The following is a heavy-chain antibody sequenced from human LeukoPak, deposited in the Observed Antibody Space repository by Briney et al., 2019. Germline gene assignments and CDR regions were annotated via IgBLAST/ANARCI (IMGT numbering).Heavy chain of an antibody. Sequence: GGSLRLSCAASGFTFSSYSMNWVRQAPGKGLEWVSSISSSSSYIYYADSVKGRFTISRDNAKNSLYLQMNSLRAEDTALYYCARVALPYYYDSSGYYYGDGGFDYWGQGTLVTVSS. V-gene: IGHV3-21*04. CDR2: ISSSSSYI. CDR3: ARVALPYYYDSSGYYYGDGGFDY. CDR1: GFTFSSYS. D-gene: IGHD3-22*01. J-gene: IGHJ4*02.